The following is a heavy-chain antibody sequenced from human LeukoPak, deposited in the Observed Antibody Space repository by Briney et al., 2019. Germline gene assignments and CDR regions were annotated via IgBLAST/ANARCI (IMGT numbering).Heavy chain of an antibody. CDR2: IYHSGIT. V-gene: IGHV4-38-2*02. J-gene: IGHJ4*02. Sequence: SETLSPTCTVSGYSISSGNYWGWIRQPPGKGPEWIGSIYHSGITYYNPSLKSRVSISVDTSKNQFSLRLSSVTAADTAEYYCARDGDFYYFDYWGQGTQVTVPS. CDR1: GYSISSGNY. CDR3: ARDGDFYYFDY.